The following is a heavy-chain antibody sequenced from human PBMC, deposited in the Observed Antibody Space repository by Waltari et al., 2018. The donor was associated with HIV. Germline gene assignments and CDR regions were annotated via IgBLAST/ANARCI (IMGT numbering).Heavy chain of an antibody. V-gene: IGHV1-2*02. D-gene: IGHD3-3*01. Sequence: QVRLVQSGAEVKKPGASVKVSCKASGYTFTGYYMHWVRQAPGQGLEWMGWISTNSGGTNFAQKVQGRVTRTRDTSSSTAYMGLSRLRSDDTAVYYCESPITIFEIFDYYAMDVWGQGTTVTVSS. CDR3: ESPITIFEIFDYYAMDV. CDR2: ISTNSGGT. J-gene: IGHJ6*02. CDR1: GYTFTGYY.